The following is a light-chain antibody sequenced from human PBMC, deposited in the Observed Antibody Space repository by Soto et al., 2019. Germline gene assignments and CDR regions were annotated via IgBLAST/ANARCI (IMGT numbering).Light chain of an antibody. V-gene: IGKV3-20*01. Sequence: EIVLTQSPGTLSLSPGERATLSCRASQSVSSNYLAWYQQKPGQAPRLLIYAASSRATGIPDRFSGSGSGSDFPLTISRLGPEDFAVYYCQQYGTSPWTFGQGNKVEIK. CDR3: QQYGTSPWT. CDR2: AAS. CDR1: QSVSSNY. J-gene: IGKJ1*01.